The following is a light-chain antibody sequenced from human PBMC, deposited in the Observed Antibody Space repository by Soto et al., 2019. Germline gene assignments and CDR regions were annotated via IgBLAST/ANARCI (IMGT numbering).Light chain of an antibody. J-gene: IGKJ3*01. CDR1: QSVSSN. Sequence: EVVLTQSPVTLSLSPGERATLSCRASQSVSSNLAWYQQKPGQAPRPLIYGASKRAPGISARFSGSGSGTDFTLTISSLEPEDFAVYHCLQRSIGFTFGPGTKVDIK. CDR2: GAS. CDR3: LQRSIGFT. V-gene: IGKV3-11*01.